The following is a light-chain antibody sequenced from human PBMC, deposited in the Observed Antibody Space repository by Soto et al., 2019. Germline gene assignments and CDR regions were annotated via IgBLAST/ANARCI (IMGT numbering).Light chain of an antibody. J-gene: IGLJ3*02. CDR2: DND. V-gene: IGLV1-51*01. CDR1: SSNIGNNY. CDR3: GTWDNSLIAGV. Sequence: QSVLTQPPSVSAAPGQKVTIFCSGYSSNIGNNYVSWYQQLPGTAPKLLIYDNDKRPSGIPDRFSGSKSGTSATLDITGLQTGDEADYYCGTWDNSLIAGVFGGGTKLTVL.